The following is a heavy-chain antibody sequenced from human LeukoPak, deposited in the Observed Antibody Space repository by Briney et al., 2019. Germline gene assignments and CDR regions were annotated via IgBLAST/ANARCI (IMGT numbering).Heavy chain of an antibody. CDR1: GGXISSYY. D-gene: IGHD2-15*01. V-gene: IGHV4-59*08. CDR3: ARHGGCSGGSCYPVYYYGMDV. J-gene: IGHJ6*02. CDR2: ISYSGST. Sequence: SETLSLTCTVSGGXISSYYWSWIRQPPGKGLEWIGYISYSGSTKYNPSLKSRVTISVDTSKNQFSLKLSSVNAADTAVYYCARHGGCSGGSCYPVYYYGMDVWGQGTTVTVSS.